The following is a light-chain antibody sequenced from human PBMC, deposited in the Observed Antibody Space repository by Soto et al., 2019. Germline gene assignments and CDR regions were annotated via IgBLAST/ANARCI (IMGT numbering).Light chain of an antibody. CDR3: LSYTITSVLV. CDR1: NSDVGAYNY. V-gene: IGLV2-14*01. Sequence: QSALTQPASVSGSPGQSITISCTGTNSDVGAYNYVSWFQQHPGKAPKLIIFEVTNRPSGVSHRFSGSKSANTASLTISGLQTEDEADYYCLSYTITSVLVFGGGTQLTVL. CDR2: EVT. J-gene: IGLJ3*02.